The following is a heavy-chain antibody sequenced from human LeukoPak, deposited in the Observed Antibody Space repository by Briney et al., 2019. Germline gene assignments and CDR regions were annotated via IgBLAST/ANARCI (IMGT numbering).Heavy chain of an antibody. CDR2: IYTSGST. V-gene: IGHV4-4*07. CDR1: GGSISSYY. Sequence: SETLSLTCTVSGGSISSYYWSWIRQPAGKGLEWIGRIYTSGSTNYNPSLKSRVTMSVDTSKNQFSLKLSSVTAADTAVYYCARVAAATTNPRFDFWGQGTLVTVSS. J-gene: IGHJ4*02. CDR3: ARVAAATTNPRFDF. D-gene: IGHD1-1*01.